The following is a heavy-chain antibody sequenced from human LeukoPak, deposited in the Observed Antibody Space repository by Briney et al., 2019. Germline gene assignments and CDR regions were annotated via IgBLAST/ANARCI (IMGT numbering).Heavy chain of an antibody. V-gene: IGHV3-7*01. D-gene: IGHD3-22*01. CDR2: IKQDGSEK. Sequence: GPLRLSCAASGFTFSSYWMSWVRQAPGKGLEWVANIKQDGSEKYYVDSVKGRFTISRDNAKNSLYLQMNSLRAEDTAVYYCARGHHSVNYYDSSGYPFDYWGQGALVTVSS. J-gene: IGHJ4*02. CDR3: ARGHHSVNYYDSSGYPFDY. CDR1: GFTFSSYW.